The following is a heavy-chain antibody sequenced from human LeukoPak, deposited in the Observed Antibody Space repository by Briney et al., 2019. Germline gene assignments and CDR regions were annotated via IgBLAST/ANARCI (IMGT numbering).Heavy chain of an antibody. CDR1: GGSISSYY. V-gene: IGHV4-59*01. CDR2: IYHGGNT. CDR3: ARGYGITAAGFFDP. Sequence: KTSETLSLTCTVSGGSISSYYWTWIRQPPGEGLEWIGYIYHGGNTDYGPSLKGRVTISVDTSKNQFSLKLISVTAADTAVYYCARGYGITAAGFFDPWGQGTLVTVSS. D-gene: IGHD6-13*01. J-gene: IGHJ5*02.